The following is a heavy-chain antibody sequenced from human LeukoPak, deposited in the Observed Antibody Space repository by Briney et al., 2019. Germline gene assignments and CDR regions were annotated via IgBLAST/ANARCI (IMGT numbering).Heavy chain of an antibody. Sequence: PSETLSLTCTVSGGSISSSYWSWIRQPPGKGLEWIGYIYYSGNTNYNPSLKSRVTISVDTSKNQFSLKLSSVTVADTAVYYCASTNYDFWSGYSYNWFDPWGQGTLVTVSS. D-gene: IGHD3-3*01. CDR1: GGSISSSY. J-gene: IGHJ5*02. V-gene: IGHV4-59*08. CDR3: ASTNYDFWSGYSYNWFDP. CDR2: IYYSGNT.